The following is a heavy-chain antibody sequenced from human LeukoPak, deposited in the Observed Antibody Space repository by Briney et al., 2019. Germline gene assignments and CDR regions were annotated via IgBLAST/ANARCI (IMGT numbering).Heavy chain of an antibody. D-gene: IGHD5-24*01. J-gene: IGHJ4*02. V-gene: IGHV3-53*01. CDR2: IYTGGST. Sequence: GGSLRLSCAVSGFTVSSSYMSWVRQAPGKGLEWVSVIYTGGSTYYADSVKGRFTISRDNSKNTLYLQMNSLRAEDTAIYYCARGEWRWLQLDYWGQGTLVTVSS. CDR1: GFTVSSSY. CDR3: ARGEWRWLQLDY.